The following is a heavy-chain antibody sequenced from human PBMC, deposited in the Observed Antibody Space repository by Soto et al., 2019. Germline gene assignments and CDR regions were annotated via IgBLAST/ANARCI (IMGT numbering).Heavy chain of an antibody. CDR3: ARDLSGPLDY. CDR2: IWYDGSNK. Sequence: WWSLRLSCTASVFTFSNYGMHWFRQAPGKGLEWVALIWYDGSNKYYADSVKGRFIISRDISKNTVYLQMDSLRVEDTAVYYCARDLSGPLDYWGQGTLVTVSS. D-gene: IGHD3-16*02. CDR1: VFTFSNYG. J-gene: IGHJ4*02. V-gene: IGHV3-33*01.